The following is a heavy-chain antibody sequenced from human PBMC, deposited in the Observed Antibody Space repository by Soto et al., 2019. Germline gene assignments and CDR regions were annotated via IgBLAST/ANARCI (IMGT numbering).Heavy chain of an antibody. V-gene: IGHV3-66*01. D-gene: IGHD3-22*01. CDR3: ARVTYYYDSSGSWAYDAFDI. Sequence: EVQLVESGGGLVQPGGSQRLSCAASGFTVSSTYMSWVRQAPGKGLEWVSLIYSGGSTYYADSAKGRFTISRDNSKNTLYLQMNSLRAEDTAVYYCARVTYYYDSSGSWAYDAFDIWGQGTMVTVSS. CDR2: IYSGGST. CDR1: GFTVSSTY. J-gene: IGHJ3*02.